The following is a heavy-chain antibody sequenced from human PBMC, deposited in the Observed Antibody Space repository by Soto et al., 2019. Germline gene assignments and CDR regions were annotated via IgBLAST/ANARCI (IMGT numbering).Heavy chain of an antibody. D-gene: IGHD5-18*01. CDR2: INHSGST. V-gene: IGHV4-34*01. J-gene: IGHJ4*02. CDR3: AGRIQLWLPD. Sequence: SETLSLTCAFYGGSFIGYYWSWISQPPGKGLEWIGEINHSGSTNYNPSLKSRVTISIDTSKNQFSLKLSSVTAADTAVYYCAGRIQLWLPDWGQGTLVTVS. CDR1: GGSFIGYY.